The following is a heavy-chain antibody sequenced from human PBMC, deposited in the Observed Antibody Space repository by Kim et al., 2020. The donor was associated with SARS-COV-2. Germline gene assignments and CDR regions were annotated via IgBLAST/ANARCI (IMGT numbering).Heavy chain of an antibody. Sequence: YTPPLQSRVTTSVATSKNQFSLKLSSVTAADTAVYYCARHPGQQLKPFDIWGQGTMVTVSS. D-gene: IGHD6-13*01. V-gene: IGHV4-39*01. CDR3: ARHPGQQLKPFDI. J-gene: IGHJ3*02.